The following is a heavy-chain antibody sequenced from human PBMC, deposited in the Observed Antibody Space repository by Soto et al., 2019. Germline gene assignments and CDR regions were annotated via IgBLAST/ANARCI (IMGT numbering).Heavy chain of an antibody. D-gene: IGHD1-26*01. CDR2: ISYDGSNK. CDR3: AKEGPESIVGATKAPELDY. V-gene: IGHV3-30*18. CDR1: GFTFSSYG. Sequence: VGSLRLSCAASGFTFSSYGMHWVRQAPGKGLEWVAVISYDGSNKYYADSVKGRFTISRDNSKNTLYLQMNSLRAEDTAVYYCAKEGPESIVGATKAPELDYWGQGTLVTVSS. J-gene: IGHJ4*02.